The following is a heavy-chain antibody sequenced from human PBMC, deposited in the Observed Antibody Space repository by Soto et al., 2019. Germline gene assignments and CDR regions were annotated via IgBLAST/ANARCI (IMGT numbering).Heavy chain of an antibody. CDR3: ARLDYGGPPHNWFDP. CDR1: GGSISSGDYY. CDR2: IYYSGST. J-gene: IGHJ5*02. Sequence: SETLSLTCTVSGGSISSGDYYWSWIRQPPGKGLEWIGYIYYSGSTYYNPSLKSRVTISVDTSKNQFSLKLSSVTTADTAVYYCARLDYGGPPHNWFDPWGQGTLVTVSS. D-gene: IGHD4-17*01. V-gene: IGHV4-30-4*01.